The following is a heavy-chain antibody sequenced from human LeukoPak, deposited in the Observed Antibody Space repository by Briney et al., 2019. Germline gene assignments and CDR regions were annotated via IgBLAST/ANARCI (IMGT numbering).Heavy chain of an antibody. CDR2: IDPNSGGT. J-gene: IGHJ4*02. CDR3: ARGRRGSIEGDY. V-gene: IGHV1-2*02. CDR1: GGTFSIYA. D-gene: IGHD2-15*01. Sequence: GASVKVPFKASGGTFSIYAISWVRQAPGQGLEWMGWIDPNSGGTNYAQKFQGRVTMTRDTSISTAYMELSRLRSDDTAVYYCARGRRGSIEGDYWGQGTLVTVSS.